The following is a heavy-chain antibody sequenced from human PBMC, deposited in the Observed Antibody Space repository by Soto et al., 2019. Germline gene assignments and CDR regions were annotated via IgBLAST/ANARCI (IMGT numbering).Heavy chain of an antibody. V-gene: IGHV3-21*01. J-gene: IGHJ5*02. Sequence: EVQLVESGGGLVKPGGSLRLSCAASGFTFSSYSMNWVRQAPGKGLEWVSSISSSSRNIYYVDSVKGRFTISRDNAKNSLYLHMNSLRAEATAVYYCARELERRGGWFDPWGQGTLVTVSS. D-gene: IGHD1-1*01. CDR2: ISSSSRNI. CDR1: GFTFSSYS. CDR3: ARELERRGGWFDP.